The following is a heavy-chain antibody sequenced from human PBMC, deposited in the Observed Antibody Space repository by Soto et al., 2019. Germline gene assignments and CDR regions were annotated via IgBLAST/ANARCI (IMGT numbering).Heavy chain of an antibody. CDR3: ARLVVLAPVANA. Sequence: PSETLSLTCTVSGGSISSGYYWSWILQHPVKGLEWIGYIYYSGTTYYSPSLKDRVSISVDTSKNSCSRNLTSVTPADTAVYFCARLVVLAPVANAWGQGTLVTVSS. CDR2: IYYSGTT. CDR1: GGSISSGYY. D-gene: IGHD2-2*01. V-gene: IGHV4-39*02. J-gene: IGHJ5*02.